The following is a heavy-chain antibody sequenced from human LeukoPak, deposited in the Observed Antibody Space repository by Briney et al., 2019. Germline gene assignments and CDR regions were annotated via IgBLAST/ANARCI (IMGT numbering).Heavy chain of an antibody. Sequence: GASVKVSCKASGYTFTGYYMHWVRQAPGQGLEWMGWINPNSGGTNYAQKFQGRVTMTRDTSISTAYMELSRLRSDDTAVYYCARKPSDYVWGSYPGGGYFDYWGQGTLVTVSS. CDR1: GYTFTGYY. V-gene: IGHV1-2*02. D-gene: IGHD3-16*02. CDR2: INPNSGGT. J-gene: IGHJ4*02. CDR3: ARKPSDYVWGSYPGGGYFDY.